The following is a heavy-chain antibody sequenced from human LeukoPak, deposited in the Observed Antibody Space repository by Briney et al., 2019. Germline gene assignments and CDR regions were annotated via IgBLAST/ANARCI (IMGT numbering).Heavy chain of an antibody. Sequence: GGSLRLSCAGSGFTFSRYAMSWVRQAPGKGPEWVSGITGGGSRYYADSVKGRFSISRDNSNNMMYLQMDSLRVEDTAIYYCAKDYASGDGYWDFDYWGQGTLVTVSS. CDR2: ITGGGSR. CDR3: AKDYASGDGYWDFDY. CDR1: GFTFSRYA. D-gene: IGHD5-24*01. J-gene: IGHJ4*02. V-gene: IGHV3-23*01.